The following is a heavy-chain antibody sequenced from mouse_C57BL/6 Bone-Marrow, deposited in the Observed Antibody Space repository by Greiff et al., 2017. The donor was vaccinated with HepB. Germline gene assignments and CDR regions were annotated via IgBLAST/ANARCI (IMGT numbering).Heavy chain of an antibody. CDR2: IWSGGST. J-gene: IGHJ4*01. V-gene: IGHV2-2*01. CDR3: ARKGGYDYDDDYYAMDY. Sequence: VQGVESGPGLVQPSQSLSITCTVSGFSLTSYGVHWVRQSPGKGLEWLGVIWSGGSTDYNAAFISRLSISKDNSKSKVFFKMNSLQADDTAIYYCARKGGYDYDDDYYAMDYWGQGTSVTVSS. D-gene: IGHD2-4*01. CDR1: GFSLTSYG.